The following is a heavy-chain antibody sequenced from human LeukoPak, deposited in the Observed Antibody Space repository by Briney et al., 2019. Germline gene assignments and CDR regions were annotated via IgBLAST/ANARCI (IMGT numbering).Heavy chain of an antibody. Sequence: GASVKVSCKASGDSLTKYYIHWGRQAPGQGLEWMGIINPSDGSTTYTQKFQGRVTMTTDTSTSTVNMELSSLRSEDTAVYYCAPSVRSGGSYYFDYWGQGTLVTVSS. D-gene: IGHD2-15*01. CDR1: GDSLTKYY. CDR3: APSVRSGGSYYFDY. J-gene: IGHJ4*02. V-gene: IGHV1-46*01. CDR2: INPSDGST.